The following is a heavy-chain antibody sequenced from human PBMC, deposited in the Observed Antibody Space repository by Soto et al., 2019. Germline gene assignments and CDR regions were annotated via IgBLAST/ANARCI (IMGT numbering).Heavy chain of an antibody. V-gene: IGHV3-15*01. CDR2: IKSKADGGTT. J-gene: IGHJ4*02. CDR3: TTGYSFGLRNR. D-gene: IGHD5-12*01. Sequence: EVQLVESGGGLVKPGGSLRLSCAASGFPFSNAWMFWVRQVPGKGLQWVGRIKSKADGGTTDYDVSVEGRFTMSKDDSKNVLYLQMNSLKIEDTAVYYCTTGYSFGLRNRWGQGTLVTVSS. CDR1: GFPFSNAW.